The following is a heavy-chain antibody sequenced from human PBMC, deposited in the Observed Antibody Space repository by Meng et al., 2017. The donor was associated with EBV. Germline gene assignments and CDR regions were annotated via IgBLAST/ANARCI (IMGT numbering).Heavy chain of an antibody. CDR1: GGTFRSDA. J-gene: IGHJ4*02. V-gene: IGHV1-69*01. Sequence: QVQLPQSGAEVKKPGASVKVSCRTSGGTFRSDAVSWVRQAPGQGLEWMGGLIPMSGAPHYAQKFQDRVTIIADESTSTHSMELNNLRFEDTAMYCCASESGRGFTPDYWGQGTLVTVSS. CDR2: LIPMSGAP. CDR3: ASESGRGFTPDY. D-gene: IGHD3-10*01.